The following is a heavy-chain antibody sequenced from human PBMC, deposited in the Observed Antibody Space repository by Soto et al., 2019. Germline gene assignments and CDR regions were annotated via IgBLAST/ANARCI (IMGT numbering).Heavy chain of an antibody. CDR2: LYNTGST. CDR1: GASISRYY. D-gene: IGHD2-21*02. V-gene: IGHV4-59*01. CDR3: ARDLWGYCGGDCYPLDV. Sequence: QVRLQESGPGLVKPSETLSLTCTVSGASISRYYWSWIRESPGKGLEWIGYLYNTGSTIYNPSLKCRVTTSVDTSKNQSSLKMNSVTAADTAVYYCARDLWGYCGGDCYPLDVWGQGTTVTVSS. J-gene: IGHJ6*02.